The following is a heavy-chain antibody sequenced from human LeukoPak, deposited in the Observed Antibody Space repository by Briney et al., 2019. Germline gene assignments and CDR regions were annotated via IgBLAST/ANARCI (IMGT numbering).Heavy chain of an antibody. CDR3: YREIFGGLPRGWESFHR. CDR1: GFSFSTYA. D-gene: IGHD3-3*01. Sequence: GGSLRLSCAASGFSFSTYAMHWVRQAPGKGLEWVAFIKSDGSNSLYADSVKGRFTISRDNSKDTVFLQMRSLRPEDTAVYYCYREIFGGLPRGWESFHRWGQPSLVTVSS. CDR2: IKSDGSNS. V-gene: IGHV3-30*02. J-gene: IGHJ3*01.